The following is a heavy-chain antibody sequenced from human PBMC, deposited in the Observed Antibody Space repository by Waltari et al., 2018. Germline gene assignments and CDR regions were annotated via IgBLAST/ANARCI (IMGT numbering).Heavy chain of an antibody. V-gene: IGHV4-38-2*01. Sequence: QVQLQESGPGLVKPSETLSLTCAVSGYSISSGYYWGWIRQPPGKGLEWIGSIYHSGSTYSNPSLKSRVTISVDTSKNQFSLKLSSVTAADTAVYYCARNIAVAGRDYWGQGTLVTVSS. J-gene: IGHJ4*02. CDR1: GYSISSGYY. CDR2: IYHSGST. D-gene: IGHD6-19*01. CDR3: ARNIAVAGRDY.